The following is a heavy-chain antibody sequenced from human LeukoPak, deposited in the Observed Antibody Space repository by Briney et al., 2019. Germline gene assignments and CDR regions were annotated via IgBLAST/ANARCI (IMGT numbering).Heavy chain of an antibody. Sequence: GGSLRLSCAASGFTFSSYSMNWVRQAPGKGLEWVSYISSSSSTIYYADSVKGRFTISRDNAKNSLYLQMNSLRDEDTAVYYCASLPAGYCSSTSCHRRGVPWGQGTLVTVSS. CDR1: GFTFSSYS. V-gene: IGHV3-48*02. CDR3: ASLPAGYCSSTSCHRRGVP. CDR2: ISSSSSTI. J-gene: IGHJ5*02. D-gene: IGHD2-2*01.